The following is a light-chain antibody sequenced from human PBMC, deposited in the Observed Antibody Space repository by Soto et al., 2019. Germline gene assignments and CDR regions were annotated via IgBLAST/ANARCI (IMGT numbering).Light chain of an antibody. J-gene: IGKJ4*01. CDR1: QNVKTR. Sequence: EKVMTQSPATLSVSPGERATLSCRASQNVKTRLAWYQQKPGQAPRLLIFDAFTRATGIPARFNGSASGTDFTLTISSLQSEDSAVYYCQQYDEWPLTFGGGTKVDIK. CDR3: QQYDEWPLT. CDR2: DAF. V-gene: IGKV3-15*01.